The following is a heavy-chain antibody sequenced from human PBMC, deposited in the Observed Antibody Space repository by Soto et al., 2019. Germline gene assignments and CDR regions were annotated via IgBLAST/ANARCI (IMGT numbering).Heavy chain of an antibody. CDR2: INAVNGNT. Sequence: ASVKVSCKASGYTFTSYAMHWVRQAPGQGLEWMGWINAVNGNTKYSQKFQGRVTITRDTSASTAYMELSSLRSEDTAVYYCASGQISSTSSNWFDSWGQGTLVTVSS. D-gene: IGHD2-2*01. V-gene: IGHV1-3*01. CDR3: ASGQISSTSSNWFDS. J-gene: IGHJ5*01. CDR1: GYTFTSYA.